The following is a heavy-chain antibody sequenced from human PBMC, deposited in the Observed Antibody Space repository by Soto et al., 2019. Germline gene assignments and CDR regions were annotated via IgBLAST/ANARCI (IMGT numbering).Heavy chain of an antibody. Sequence: QVQLVESGEGVVQPGRSLRLSCAASGFTFIRYAMHWVRQAPGKGLEWVAVISYDGSNKYYADYVKGRFTISRDNSKNTLYLQMNSLRAEDTAVYYCARHHRGGWYPYYFDYWGQGTLVTVSS. J-gene: IGHJ4*02. D-gene: IGHD6-19*01. CDR1: GFTFIRYA. CDR3: ARHHRGGWYPYYFDY. V-gene: IGHV3-30-3*01. CDR2: ISYDGSNK.